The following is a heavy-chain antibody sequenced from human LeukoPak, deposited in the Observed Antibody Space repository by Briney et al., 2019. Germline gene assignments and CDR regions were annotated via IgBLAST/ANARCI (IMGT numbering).Heavy chain of an antibody. V-gene: IGHV3-73*01. CDR1: GFTFSGST. D-gene: IGHD3-16*01. Sequence: GGSLRLSCAASGFTFSGSTIHWVRQASGKGLEWVGRIRSRASNYATVYSASVKGRFTISRDDSKNTAYLQMNSLKSEDTAIYYCTRLASWGSGYWGQGTRVTVSS. CDR2: IRSRASNYAT. CDR3: TRLASWGSGY. J-gene: IGHJ4*02.